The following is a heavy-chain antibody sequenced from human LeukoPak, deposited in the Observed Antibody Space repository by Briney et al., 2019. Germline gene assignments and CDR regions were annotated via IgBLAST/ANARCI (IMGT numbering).Heavy chain of an antibody. CDR2: IHYRGTT. D-gene: IGHD1-1*01. CDR3: ARDGYINDAFDI. V-gene: IGHV4-31*03. CDR1: GDSLTTDDSF. J-gene: IGHJ3*02. Sequence: SETLSLTCTVSGDSLTTDDSFWSWIRQFPGKGLEWIGYIHYRGTTNYNPSLKSRLSLSIDMSKDQFSLNLTSVTAADTAIYYCARDGYINDAFDIWGQGIVVTVSS.